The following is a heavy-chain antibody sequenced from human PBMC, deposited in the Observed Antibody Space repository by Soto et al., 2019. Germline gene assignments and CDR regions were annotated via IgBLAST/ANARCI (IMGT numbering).Heavy chain of an antibody. D-gene: IGHD3-10*01. CDR2: LYYSGST. CDR3: GGGYGSVFDF. J-gene: IGHJ3*01. CDR1: RGSIGSSSYY. V-gene: IGHV4-39*07. Sequence: SETLSLTCTVSRGSIGSSSYYWGWIRQPPGRTLEWIGSLYYSGSTYYNPSLKSRVTISVDTSKNQFSLKLSSVTAADPAVYYWGGGYGSVFDFWGQGTMVTVSS.